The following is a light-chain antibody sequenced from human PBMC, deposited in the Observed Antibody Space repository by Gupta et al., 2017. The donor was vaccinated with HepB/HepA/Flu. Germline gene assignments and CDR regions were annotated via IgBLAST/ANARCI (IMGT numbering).Light chain of an antibody. CDR1: SSNIGAGYD. V-gene: IGLV1-40*01. CDR2: GNS. J-gene: IGLJ2*01. Sequence: QSVLTQPPSVSGAPGQRVTISCTGSSSNIGAGYDVHWYQQLPGTAPKLLIYGNSNRPSGVPDRFACSKSGTSASPAITGLQAEDEAEDDCQSYASSLSGVVFGGGTKLTVL. CDR3: QSYASSLSGVV.